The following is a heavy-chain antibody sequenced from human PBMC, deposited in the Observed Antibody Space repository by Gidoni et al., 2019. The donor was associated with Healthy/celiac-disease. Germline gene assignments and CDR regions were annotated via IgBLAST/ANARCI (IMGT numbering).Heavy chain of an antibody. CDR2: ISAYNGNT. CDR1: GYTFTSYG. CDR3: ARDHGAPDFWSGYLNWFDP. V-gene: IGHV1-18*01. J-gene: IGHJ5*02. Sequence: QVQLVQSGAEVKTPGASVKVSCKASGYTFTSYGISWVRQAPGQGLEWMGWISAYNGNTNYAQKLQGRVTMTTDTSTSTAYMELRSLRSDDTAVYYCARDHGAPDFWSGYLNWFDPWGQGTLVTVSS. D-gene: IGHD3-3*01.